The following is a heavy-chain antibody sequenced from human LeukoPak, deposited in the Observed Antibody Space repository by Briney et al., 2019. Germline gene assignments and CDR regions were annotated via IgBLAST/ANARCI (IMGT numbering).Heavy chain of an antibody. J-gene: IGHJ4*02. CDR2: IYAGNSDA. D-gene: IGHD5-24*01. CDR3: AIINHPDGRVY. Sequence: GESLKISCQGFGYPFTTSWIGWVRQLPGKGLEWTAIIYAGNSDAKYSPSFQGQAPISTDRSISTAYLHWSSLKASDTAIYYCAIINHPDGRVYWGQGTLVTVSS. CDR1: GYPFTTSW. V-gene: IGHV5-51*01.